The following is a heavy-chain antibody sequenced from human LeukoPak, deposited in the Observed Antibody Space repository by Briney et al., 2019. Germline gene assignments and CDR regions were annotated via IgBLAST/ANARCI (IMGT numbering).Heavy chain of an antibody. CDR3: ARDVRQLEGLFREAHAFDI. V-gene: IGHV4-4*07. CDR2: IYTSGST. D-gene: IGHD3-10*02. CDR1: GGSISSYY. Sequence: KPSETLSLTRTVSGGSISSYYWSWIRQPAGKGLEWIGRIYTSGSTNYNPSLKSRVTMSVDTSKNQFSLKLSSVTAADTAVYYCARDVRQLEGLFREAHAFDILGQGTKVNVS. J-gene: IGHJ3*02.